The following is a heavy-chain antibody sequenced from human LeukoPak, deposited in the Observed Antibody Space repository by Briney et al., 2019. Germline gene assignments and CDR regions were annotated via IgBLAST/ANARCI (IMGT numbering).Heavy chain of an antibody. CDR2: IYYSGST. V-gene: IGHV4-59*08. CDR3: ARGENYYDSSGYYKLDY. D-gene: IGHD3-22*01. Sequence: SETLSLTCTVSGGSISSYYWSWIRQPPGKGLEWIGYIYYSGSTNYNPSLKSRVTISVDTSKNQFSLKLSSVTAADTAVYYCARGENYYDSSGYYKLDYWGQGTLVTVSS. CDR1: GGSISSYY. J-gene: IGHJ4*02.